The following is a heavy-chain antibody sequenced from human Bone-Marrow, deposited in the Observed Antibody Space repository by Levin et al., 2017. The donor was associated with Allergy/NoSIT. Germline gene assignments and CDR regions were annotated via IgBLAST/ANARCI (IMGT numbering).Heavy chain of an antibody. CDR1: GYSFSSYW. Sequence: GESLKISCEASGYSFSSYWIAWVRQTPGKGLEYMGMIWPGDSDTKYSPSFHGQVTISADQSRGTAFLQWNTLKAADTAVYYCARHHCTNGVCYMFDSWGQGTQVTVSS. J-gene: IGHJ4*02. D-gene: IGHD2-8*01. CDR3: ARHHCTNGVCYMFDS. V-gene: IGHV5-51*01. CDR2: IWPGDSDT.